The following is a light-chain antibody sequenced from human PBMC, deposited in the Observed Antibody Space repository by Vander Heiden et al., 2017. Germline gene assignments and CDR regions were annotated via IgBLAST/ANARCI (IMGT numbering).Light chain of an antibody. CDR1: KSISSY. CDR3: QQSYSTPIT. CDR2: AAS. J-gene: IGKJ5*01. Sequence: DIQMTQSPSSLSASVGDRVTITCRASKSISSYLNWYQQKPGKAPKLLIYAASSLQSGVPSRFSGSGSGTDFTLTISSLKPEDFATYYCQQSYSTPITFGQGTRLEIK. V-gene: IGKV1-39*01.